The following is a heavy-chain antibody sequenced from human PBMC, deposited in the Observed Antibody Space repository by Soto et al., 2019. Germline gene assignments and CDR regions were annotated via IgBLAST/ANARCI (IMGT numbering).Heavy chain of an antibody. CDR2: ISWNSDFI. CDR1: GFTFDDYA. V-gene: IGHV3-9*01. D-gene: IGHD3-3*01. CDR3: AKDRGSSIFGVVDVLEFYCRDMDV. J-gene: IGHJ6*02. Sequence: EVQLVESGGGLVRPGRSLRLSCAASGFTFDDYAMHWVRQVPGKGLEWVSGISWNSDFIAYADSVKGRFTVSRDNANNFLYLQMDSLGAEDTVLYYCAKDRGSSIFGVVDVLEFYCRDMDVRGHGTTVTVSS.